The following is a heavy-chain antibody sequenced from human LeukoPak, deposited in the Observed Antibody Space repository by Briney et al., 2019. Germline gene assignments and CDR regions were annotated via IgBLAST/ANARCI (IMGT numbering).Heavy chain of an antibody. J-gene: IGHJ4*02. CDR1: GYTFTGYY. CDR2: INPNSDGT. V-gene: IGHV1-2*02. CDR3: ARGKIVVVPAAITEEYDY. Sequence: ASVKVSCKASGYTFTGYYMHWVRQAPGQGLEWMGWINPNSDGTNYAQKFQGRVTMTRDTSISTAYMELSRLRSDDTAVYYCARGKIVVVPAAITEEYDYWGQGTLVTVSS. D-gene: IGHD2-2*01.